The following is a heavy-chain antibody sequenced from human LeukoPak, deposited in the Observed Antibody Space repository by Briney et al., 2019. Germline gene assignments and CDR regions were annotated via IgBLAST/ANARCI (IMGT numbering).Heavy chain of an antibody. V-gene: IGHV4-39*02. CDR2: IYYSGST. D-gene: IGHD6-6*01. Sequence: PSETLSITCTVSGGSISSSSYYWGWIRQPPGKGLEWIGSIYYSGSTYYNPSLKSRVTISVDTSKNQFSLKLSSVTAADTAVYYCAGELNSSSSDYFDYWGQGTLVTVSS. CDR1: GGSISSSSYY. J-gene: IGHJ4*02. CDR3: AGELNSSSSDYFDY.